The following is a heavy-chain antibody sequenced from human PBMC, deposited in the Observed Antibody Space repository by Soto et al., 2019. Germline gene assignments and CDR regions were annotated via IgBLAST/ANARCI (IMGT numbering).Heavy chain of an antibody. CDR2: ISSSSSSI. CDR1: GFSFSSYS. V-gene: IGHV3-21*01. Sequence: EVQLVESGGGLVKPGGSLRLSCAASGFSFSSYSMNWVRQAPGKGLEWVSSISSSSSSIYYADSAKGRFTISRDNAKNSLYLQMNNLRVEDTAVYYCASSYGSGKRDVWGQGTTVTVSS. J-gene: IGHJ6*02. D-gene: IGHD3-10*01. CDR3: ASSYGSGKRDV.